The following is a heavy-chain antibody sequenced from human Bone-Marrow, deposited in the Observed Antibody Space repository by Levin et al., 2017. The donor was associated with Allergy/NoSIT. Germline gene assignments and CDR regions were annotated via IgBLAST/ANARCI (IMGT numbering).Heavy chain of an antibody. CDR2: INEDGRT. CDR1: GGSFSGYH. V-gene: IGHV4-34*01. CDR3: ARVFGYYYYYMDV. J-gene: IGHJ6*03. Sequence: SETLSLTCALSGGSFSGYHWNWIRQSPGKGLEWLGDINEDGRTTYNPSLESRLPISIDTSKNQFSLILTSVAAADTAVYFCARVFGYYYYYMDVWGKGTAVTVSS. D-gene: IGHD3-10*02.